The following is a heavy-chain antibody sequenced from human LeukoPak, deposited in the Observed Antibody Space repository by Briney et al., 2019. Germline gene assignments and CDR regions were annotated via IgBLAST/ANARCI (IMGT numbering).Heavy chain of an antibody. CDR1: GGSVSSSSSY. V-gene: IGHV4-39*07. CDR3: ARTEVWFGELPSDY. D-gene: IGHD3-10*01. CDR2: INHSGST. Sequence: KPSETLSLTCTVSGGSVSSSSSYWGWIRQPPGKGLEWIGEINHSGSTNYNPSLKSRVTISVDTSKNQFSLKLSSVTAADTAVYYCARTEVWFGELPSDYWGQGTLVTVSS. J-gene: IGHJ4*02.